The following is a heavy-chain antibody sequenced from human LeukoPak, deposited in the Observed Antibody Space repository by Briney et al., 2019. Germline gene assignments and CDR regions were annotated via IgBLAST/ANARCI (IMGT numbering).Heavy chain of an antibody. V-gene: IGHV3-7*01. J-gene: IGHJ4*02. CDR2: INQDESQK. Sequence: QSGGSVRLSCAASGFTFSSYWMSWVRQAPGKGLEWVANINQDESQKYFVDSVKGRFTISRDNAKNSVYLQMNSLRAEDTAVYYCARQPFDFWGQGTLVTVSS. CDR1: GFTFSSYW. CDR3: ARQPFDF.